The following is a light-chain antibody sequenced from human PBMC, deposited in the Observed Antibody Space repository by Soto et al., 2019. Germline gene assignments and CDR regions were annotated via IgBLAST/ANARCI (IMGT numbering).Light chain of an antibody. J-gene: IGKJ4*01. V-gene: IGKV1-5*03. CDR3: QQYNSYPLT. CDR2: KAS. Sequence: DIQMTQSPSTLSASVGDGVTITCRASQSISTWLAWYQQKPGKAPKLLIYKASRLEGGVPSRFSGSGSGTDFNITICSLQPDDFATYYCQQYNSYPLTFGGGTTVEIK. CDR1: QSISTW.